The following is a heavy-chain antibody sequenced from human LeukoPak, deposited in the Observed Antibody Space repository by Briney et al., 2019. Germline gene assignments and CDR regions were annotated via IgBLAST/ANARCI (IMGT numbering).Heavy chain of an antibody. V-gene: IGHV4-34*01. Sequence: SETLSLTCAVYGGSFSGYYWSWIRQPPGKGLEWIGEINHSGSTNYNPSLKSRVTISVDTSKNQFSLKLSSVTAADTAVYYCARQYLYGSGSYGWFDPWGQGTLVTVSS. J-gene: IGHJ5*02. D-gene: IGHD3-10*01. CDR3: ARQYLYGSGSYGWFDP. CDR2: INHSGST. CDR1: GGSFSGYY.